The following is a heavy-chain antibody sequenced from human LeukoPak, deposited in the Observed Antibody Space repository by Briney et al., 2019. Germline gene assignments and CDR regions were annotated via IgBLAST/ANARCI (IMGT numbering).Heavy chain of an antibody. CDR3: ARDPGWGALDY. J-gene: IGHJ4*02. V-gene: IGHV3-7*03. CDR2: INIDGSQR. D-gene: IGHD3-16*01. CDR1: GFTFSSYA. Sequence: GGSLRLSCAASGFTFSSYAMTWVRQTPGKGLELVSNINIDGSQRYHAYSVEGRFSISRDNVKNTLYLQMSSLRVEDTAVYYCARDPGWGALDYWGQGALVIVSS.